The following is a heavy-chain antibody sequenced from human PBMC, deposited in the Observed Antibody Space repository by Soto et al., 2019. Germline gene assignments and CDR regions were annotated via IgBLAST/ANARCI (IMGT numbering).Heavy chain of an antibody. CDR3: ARQDGYALYYFDS. CDR1: GYSFNNYW. V-gene: IGHV5-51*01. CDR2: IYPGDSDT. J-gene: IGHJ4*02. D-gene: IGHD5-12*01. Sequence: PGESLKISCKGSGYSFNNYWIGWVRQMPGKGLEWMVIIYPGDSDTRYSPSFRGQVTISADKSISSAYLQWSSLKASDTAMYYCARQDGYALYYFDSWGQGXLVTVYS.